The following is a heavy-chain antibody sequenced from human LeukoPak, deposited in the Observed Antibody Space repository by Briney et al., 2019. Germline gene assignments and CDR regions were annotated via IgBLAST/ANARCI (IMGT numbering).Heavy chain of an antibody. CDR2: ISSSGNTI. Sequence: GGSLRLSCAASGFTFSSSGMHWVRQAPGKGLEWVSYISSSGNTISYADSVKGRFTISRDNAKNSLYLQMNSLRAEDTAVYYCARAPGYSYGYSLDYWGQGTLVTVSS. V-gene: IGHV3-48*04. D-gene: IGHD5-18*01. J-gene: IGHJ4*02. CDR3: ARAPGYSYGYSLDY. CDR1: GFTFSSSG.